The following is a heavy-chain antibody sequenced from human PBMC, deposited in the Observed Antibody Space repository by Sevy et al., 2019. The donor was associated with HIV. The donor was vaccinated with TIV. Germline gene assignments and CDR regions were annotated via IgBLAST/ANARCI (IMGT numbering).Heavy chain of an antibody. Sequence: SETLSLTCTVSGGSISSYYWSWIRQPPGKGLEWIGYIYYSGSTNYNPSLKSRVTISVDTSKNQFSLKLSYVTAADTAVYYCARDRDYDSSGYYYRDYGMDVWGQGTTVTVSS. CDR1: GGSISSYY. D-gene: IGHD3-22*01. V-gene: IGHV4-59*01. CDR3: ARDRDYDSSGYYYRDYGMDV. CDR2: IYYSGST. J-gene: IGHJ6*02.